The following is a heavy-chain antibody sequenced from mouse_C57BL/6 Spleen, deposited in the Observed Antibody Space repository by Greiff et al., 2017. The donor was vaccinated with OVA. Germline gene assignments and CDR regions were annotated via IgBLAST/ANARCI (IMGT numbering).Heavy chain of an antibody. CDR3: ARVGLGGILDY. J-gene: IGHJ4*01. D-gene: IGHD4-1*01. V-gene: IGHV3-6*01. CDR2: ISYDGSN. CDR1: GYSITSGYY. Sequence: EVKLQESGPGLVKPSQSLSLTCSVTGYSITSGYYWNWIRQFPGNKLEWMGYISYDGSNNYNPSLKNRISITRDTSKNQFFLKLNSVTTEDTATYYCARVGLGGILDYWGQGTSVTVSS.